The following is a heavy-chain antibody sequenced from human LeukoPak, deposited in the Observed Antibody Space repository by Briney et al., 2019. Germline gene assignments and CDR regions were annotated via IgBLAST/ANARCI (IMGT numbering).Heavy chain of an antibody. Sequence: GGSLRLSCAASGFNFKSAGMNWVRQAPGKGPEWVARIKSNADGGTVHYAAPVSGRFTMSRDDSQSTLYLQMDSLKTEDTALYYCTTALRWEQPNFDYWGQGTFVTVSS. J-gene: IGHJ4*02. CDR2: IKSNADGGTV. CDR1: GFNFKSAG. CDR3: TTALRWEQPNFDY. D-gene: IGHD1-26*01. V-gene: IGHV3-15*01.